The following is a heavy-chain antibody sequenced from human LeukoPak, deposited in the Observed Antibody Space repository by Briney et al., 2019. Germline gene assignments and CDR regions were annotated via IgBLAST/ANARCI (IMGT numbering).Heavy chain of an antibody. CDR2: IYTSGST. D-gene: IGHD6-25*01. V-gene: IGHV4-61*02. Sequence: PSETLCLTCTVSGGSISSGSYYWSWIRQPAGKGLEWIGRIYTSGSTNYNPSLESRVTISVDTSKNQFSLKLSSVTAADTAVYYCAIDAASRWFDPWGQGTLVTVSS. CDR3: AIDAASRWFDP. J-gene: IGHJ5*02. CDR1: GGSISSGSYY.